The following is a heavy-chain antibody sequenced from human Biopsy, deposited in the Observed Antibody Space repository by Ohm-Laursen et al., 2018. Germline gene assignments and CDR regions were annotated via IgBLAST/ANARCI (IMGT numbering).Heavy chain of an antibody. Sequence: SLRLSCAASEFNVDRNHMNWVRQAPGKGLEWVAGISYDGSNEYYGDSVKGRFSISRDNSKNTLHLQMNSLRAEDTAVYYCAREWIDDSSDYYSYYFDYWGQGTLVTVSS. D-gene: IGHD3-22*01. CDR3: AREWIDDSSDYYSYYFDY. CDR2: ISYDGSNE. V-gene: IGHV3-33*07. J-gene: IGHJ4*02. CDR1: EFNVDRNH.